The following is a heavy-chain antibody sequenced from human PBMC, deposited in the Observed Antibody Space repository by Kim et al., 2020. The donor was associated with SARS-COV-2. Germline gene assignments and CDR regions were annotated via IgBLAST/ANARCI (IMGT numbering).Heavy chain of an antibody. Sequence: GGSLRLSCVASGFPFSNYAMSWVRQAPGRGLQWVSVIRGGSPLYADSVRGRFIMSRDNSANTIYLEMSSLRVEDTARYFCAKSNHGYDLDDHWGQGTQVT. J-gene: IGHJ4*02. V-gene: IGHV3-23*01. CDR3: AKSNHGYDLDDH. CDR2: IRGGSP. D-gene: IGHD3-3*01. CDR1: GFPFSNYA.